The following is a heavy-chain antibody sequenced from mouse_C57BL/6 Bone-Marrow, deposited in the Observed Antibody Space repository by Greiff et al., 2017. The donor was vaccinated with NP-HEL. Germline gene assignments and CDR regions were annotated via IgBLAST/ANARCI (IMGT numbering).Heavy chain of an antibody. D-gene: IGHD1-1*01. CDR2: INPSSGYT. CDR3: ARGLRYPYWYFDV. J-gene: IGHJ1*03. CDR1: GYTFTSYW. Sequence: QVQLQQSGAELAKPGASVKLSCKASGYTFTSYWMHWVKQRPGQGLEWIGYINPSSGYTKYNQKFKVKATLTADKSSSTAYMQLSSLTYEDSAVYYCARGLRYPYWYFDVWGTGTTVTVSS. V-gene: IGHV1-7*01.